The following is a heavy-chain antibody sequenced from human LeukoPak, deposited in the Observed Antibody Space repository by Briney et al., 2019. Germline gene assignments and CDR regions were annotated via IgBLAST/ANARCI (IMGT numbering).Heavy chain of an antibody. CDR1: SGSINSNW. D-gene: IGHD6-13*01. V-gene: IGHV4-4*02. J-gene: IGHJ5*02. CDR3: ARGRGARSSRWYNWFDP. CDR2: INHSGST. Sequence: SETLSLTCAVSSGSINSNWWSWDRQPPGKGLEWIGEINHSGSTNYNPSLKSRVTISVDTSKNQFSLKLSSVTAADTAVYYCARGRGARSSRWYNWFDPWGQGTLVTVSS.